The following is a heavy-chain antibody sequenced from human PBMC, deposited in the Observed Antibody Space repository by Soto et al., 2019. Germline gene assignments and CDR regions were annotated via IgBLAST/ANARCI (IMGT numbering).Heavy chain of an antibody. J-gene: IGHJ6*02. CDR3: VRVTFFSVMHV. CDR1: GDSVSSDTSA. CDR2: TFFKSKWHN. V-gene: IGHV6-1*01. Sequence: HTLSLTCAISGDSVSSDTSAWIWIRQSPSRGLEWLGRTFFKSKWHNEYALSVKSRITISPDTSQNQFSLDLDSVTTEDPAVYYCVRVTFFSVMHVWGQATSVTVS. D-gene: IGHD3-10*01.